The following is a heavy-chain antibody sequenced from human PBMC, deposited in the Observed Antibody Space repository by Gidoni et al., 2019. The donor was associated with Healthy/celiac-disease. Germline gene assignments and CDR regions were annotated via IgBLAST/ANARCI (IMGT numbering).Heavy chain of an antibody. CDR3: ARDPYGQIRGEYFQH. CDR1: GFPFSRYA. D-gene: IGHD4-17*01. CDR2: ISYDGSNK. V-gene: IGHV3-30-3*01. Sequence: QVQLVESGGGVVQPGRSLRLSCAASGFPFSRYAMHWVRQAPGKGLEWVAVISYDGSNKYYADSVKGRFTISRDNSKNTLYLQMNSLRAEDTAVYYCARDPYGQIRGEYFQHWGQGTLVTVSS. J-gene: IGHJ1*01.